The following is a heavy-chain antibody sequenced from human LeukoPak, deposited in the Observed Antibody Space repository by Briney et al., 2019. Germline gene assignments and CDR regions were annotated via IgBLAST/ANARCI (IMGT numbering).Heavy chain of an antibody. CDR2: MNPNSGNT. CDR1: GYTFTSYD. J-gene: IGHJ4*02. V-gene: IGHV1-8*01. D-gene: IGHD3-10*01. CDR3: ARANSGSYPFDY. Sequence: ASVKVSCKASGYTFTSYDINWVRQATGQGLEWMGWMNPNSGNTGYAQKFQGRVTMTRNTSISTAYMELSSLRSEDTAVYYCARANSGSYPFDYWGQGTLVTVSS.